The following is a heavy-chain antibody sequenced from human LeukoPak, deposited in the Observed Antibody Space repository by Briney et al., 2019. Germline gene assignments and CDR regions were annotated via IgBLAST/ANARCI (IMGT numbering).Heavy chain of an antibody. CDR1: GFAFSDYS. V-gene: IGHV3-48*01. J-gene: IGHJ6*02. CDR2: ISSGGSTI. Sequence: GGSLRLSCTASGFAFSDYSMNWVREAAGKGLEWISYISSGGSTIYYADSVKGRFTISRHNAKPSLYLEMNSLRAEATAGYYSARDDLRPSYFYYGMDVWGQGTTVTVSS. D-gene: IGHD3/OR15-3a*01. CDR3: ARDDLRPSYFYYGMDV.